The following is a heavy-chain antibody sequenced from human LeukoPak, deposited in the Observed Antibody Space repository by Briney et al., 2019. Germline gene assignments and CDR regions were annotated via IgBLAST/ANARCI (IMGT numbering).Heavy chain of an antibody. V-gene: IGHV4-34*01. J-gene: IGHJ4*02. Sequence: PSETLSLTCAVYGGSFSGYYWSWIRQPPGKGLEWIGEINHSGSTNYNPSLKSRITISVDTSKNQFSLKLSSVTAADTAVYYCARVGLTSDYWGQGTLVTVSS. CDR1: GGSFSGYY. CDR2: INHSGST. CDR3: ARVGLTSDY. D-gene: IGHD3-9*01.